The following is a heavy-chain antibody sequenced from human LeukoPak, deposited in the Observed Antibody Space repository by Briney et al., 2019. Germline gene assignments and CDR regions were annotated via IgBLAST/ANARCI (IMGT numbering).Heavy chain of an antibody. CDR3: ARVGISGSYQLFDY. CDR1: GFTFSSYS. J-gene: IGHJ4*02. V-gene: IGHV3-21*01. CDR2: ISSSSSYI. D-gene: IGHD1-26*01. Sequence: PGGPLRLSCAASGFTFSSYSMNWVRQAPGKGLEWVSSISSSSSYIYYADSVKGRFTISRDNAKNSLYLQMNSLRAEDTAVYYCARVGISGSYQLFDYWGQGTLVTVSS.